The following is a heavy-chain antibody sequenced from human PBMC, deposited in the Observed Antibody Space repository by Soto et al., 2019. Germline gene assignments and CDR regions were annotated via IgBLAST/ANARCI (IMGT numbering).Heavy chain of an antibody. CDR2: IIPIFGTA. CDR1: GGTFSSYA. V-gene: IGHV1-69*06. D-gene: IGHD6-6*01. CDR3: ARDAPRYYYFGMDV. J-gene: IGHJ6*02. Sequence: SVKVSCKASGGTFSSYAISWVRQAPGQGLEWMGGIIPIFGTANYAQKFQGRGTITADKSTSTAYMELSSLRSEDTAVYYCARDAPRYYYFGMDVWGQGTTVTVSS.